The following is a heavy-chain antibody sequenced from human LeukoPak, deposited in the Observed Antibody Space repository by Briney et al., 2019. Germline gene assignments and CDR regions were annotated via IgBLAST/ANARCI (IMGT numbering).Heavy chain of an antibody. V-gene: IGHV3-21*01. CDR2: ISSSSSYI. Sequence: GGSLRLSCAASGFTFSSYSMNWVRQAPGKGLEWVSSISSSSSYIYYADSVKGRFTISRDNAKNSLYLQMNSLRAEDTAVYYCARDSGVELFSVVPAAPYYMDVWGKGTTVTVSS. CDR1: GFTFSSYS. D-gene: IGHD2-2*01. CDR3: ARDSGVELFSVVPAAPYYMDV. J-gene: IGHJ6*03.